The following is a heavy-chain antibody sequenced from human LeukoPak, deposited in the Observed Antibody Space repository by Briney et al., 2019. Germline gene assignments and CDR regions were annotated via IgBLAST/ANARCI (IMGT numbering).Heavy chain of an antibody. D-gene: IGHD6-13*01. CDR1: GYTFNSYG. Sequence: VASVKVSCKSSGYTFNSYGISWVRQAPGQGLEWRGWISAYNGNTNYAQKLQGKVTMTTDTSTRTAYMELRSLRSDDTAVYYCARVRIEQQPYDYWGQGTLVTVSS. CDR3: ARVRIEQQPYDY. J-gene: IGHJ4*02. V-gene: IGHV1-18*01. CDR2: ISAYNGNT.